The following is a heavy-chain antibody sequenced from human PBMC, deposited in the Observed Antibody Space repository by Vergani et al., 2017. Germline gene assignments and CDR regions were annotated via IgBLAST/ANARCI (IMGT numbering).Heavy chain of an antibody. J-gene: IGHJ4*02. V-gene: IGHV3-30-3*01. D-gene: IGHD6-13*01. Sequence: QLVESGGGWVQPGGSLRLSCAASGFTFSSYAMHWVRQAPGKGLEWVAVISYDGSNKYYADSVKGRFTISRDNSKNTLYLQMNSLRAEDTAVYYCARDPERAAAGTVLFDYWGQGTLVTVSS. CDR1: GFTFSSYA. CDR2: ISYDGSNK. CDR3: ARDPERAAAGTVLFDY.